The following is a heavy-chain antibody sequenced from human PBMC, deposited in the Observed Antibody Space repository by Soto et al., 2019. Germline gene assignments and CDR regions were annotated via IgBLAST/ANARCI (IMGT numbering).Heavy chain of an antibody. CDR2: IYATGTT. J-gene: IGHJ5*02. D-gene: IGHD1-1*01. CDR3: GREGTKTLRDRFDP. Sequence: PSETLSLTCTVSGASISGFYWSWIRKSAGKGLEWVGRIYATGTTDYNPSLKSRVMMSVDTSKKQFSLKLRSVTAADTAVYYCGREGTKTLRDRFDPWGQGISVTVSS. CDR1: GASISGFY. V-gene: IGHV4-4*07.